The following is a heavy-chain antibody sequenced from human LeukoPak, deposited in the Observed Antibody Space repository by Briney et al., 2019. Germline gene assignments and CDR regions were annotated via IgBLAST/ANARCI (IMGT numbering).Heavy chain of an antibody. CDR2: ISWNSGSI. D-gene: IGHD1-26*01. J-gene: IGHJ4*02. Sequence: PGGSLRLSCAASGFTFDDYAMHWVRQAPGKGLEWVSGISWNSGSIGYADSVKGRFTISRDNAKNSLYLQMNSLRAEDTALYYCAKDGASGSYWRYFDYWGRGTLVTVSS. CDR1: GFTFDDYA. CDR3: AKDGASGSYWRYFDY. V-gene: IGHV3-9*01.